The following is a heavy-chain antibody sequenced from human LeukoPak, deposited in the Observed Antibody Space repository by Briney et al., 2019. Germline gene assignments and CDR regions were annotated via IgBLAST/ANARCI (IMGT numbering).Heavy chain of an antibody. Sequence: GGSLRLSCAASGFTFKNYWMHWVRQAPGKGPVWVSRINDDGSGTSYADSVKGRFTISRDDAKSTLCLQMNSLRAEDTAVYYCVRGGASTWSWGQGTLVTVSS. CDR2: INDDGSGT. V-gene: IGHV3-74*01. CDR3: VRGGASTWS. CDR1: GFTFKNYW. J-gene: IGHJ5*02. D-gene: IGHD2-15*01.